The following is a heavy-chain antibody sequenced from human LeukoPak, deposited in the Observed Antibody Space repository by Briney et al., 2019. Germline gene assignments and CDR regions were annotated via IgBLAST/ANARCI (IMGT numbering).Heavy chain of an antibody. V-gene: IGHV4-59*01. CDR2: IYYSGST. D-gene: IGHD2-21*01. J-gene: IGHJ6*03. CDR3: ASGAYCGGDCFMPYYYYYHMDV. CDR1: GGSISSYY. Sequence: SETLSLTCTVSGGSISSYYWSWIRQPPGKGLEWIGYIYYSGSTNYNPSLKSQVTISVDTSKNQFSLKLSSVTAADTAVYYCASGAYCGGDCFMPYYYYYHMDVWGKGTTVTVSS.